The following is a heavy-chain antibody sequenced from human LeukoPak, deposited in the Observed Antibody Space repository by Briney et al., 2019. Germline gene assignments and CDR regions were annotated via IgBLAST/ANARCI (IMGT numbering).Heavy chain of an antibody. CDR1: GLSFSSYG. D-gene: IGHD2/OR15-2a*01. Sequence: GGSLRLSCAASGLSFSSYGMTWVRQAPGKGLEWVSGISGSGGRTYYADSVKGRFTIFRDNSNNTLNLQMNSLRAEDTAVYYCAKDSTFDFDTFDIWGQGTMITVSS. J-gene: IGHJ3*02. V-gene: IGHV3-23*01. CDR3: AKDSTFDFDTFDI. CDR2: ISGSGGRT.